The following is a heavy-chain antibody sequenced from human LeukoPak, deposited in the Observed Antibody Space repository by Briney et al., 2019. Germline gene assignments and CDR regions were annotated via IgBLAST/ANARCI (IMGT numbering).Heavy chain of an antibody. V-gene: IGHV3-7*01. J-gene: IGHJ4*02. D-gene: IGHD3-16*02. CDR2: IKQDGSQE. Sequence: GGSLRLSCAASGFTFSTYWMNWVRQAPGKGLEWVAHIKQDGSQEYYVDSVKGRFTISRDNAKNSLYLQMNSLRAEDTAVYYCAKDPVWGTYRLSYYFDYWGQGTLVTVSS. CDR1: GFTFSTYW. CDR3: AKDPVWGTYRLSYYFDY.